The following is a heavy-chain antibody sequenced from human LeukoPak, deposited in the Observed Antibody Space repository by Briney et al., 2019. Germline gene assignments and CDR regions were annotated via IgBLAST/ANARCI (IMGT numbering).Heavy chain of an antibody. Sequence: GGSLRLSCAASGFTFSSYSMNWVRQAPGKGLEWVSGISWNSGSIGYADSVKGRFTISRDNAKNSLYLQMNSLRAEDTASYYCAKDKRVVPAHTFDYWGQGTLVTVSS. J-gene: IGHJ4*02. CDR2: ISWNSGSI. D-gene: IGHD2-2*01. V-gene: IGHV3-9*01. CDR1: GFTFSSYS. CDR3: AKDKRVVPAHTFDY.